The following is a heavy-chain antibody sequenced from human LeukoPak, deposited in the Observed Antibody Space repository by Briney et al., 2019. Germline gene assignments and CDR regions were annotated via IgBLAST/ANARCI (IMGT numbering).Heavy chain of an antibody. CDR3: ARVRYCSGGSCYSDGAFDI. J-gene: IGHJ3*02. V-gene: IGHV4-39*07. Sequence: PSETLSLTCTVSGGSISNGGYYWSWIRQPPGKGLEWIGSIYHSGSTYYNPSLKSRVTISVDTSKNQFSLKLSSVTAADTAVYYCARVRYCSGGSCYSDGAFDIWGQGTMVTVSS. D-gene: IGHD2-15*01. CDR2: IYHSGST. CDR1: GGSISNGGYY.